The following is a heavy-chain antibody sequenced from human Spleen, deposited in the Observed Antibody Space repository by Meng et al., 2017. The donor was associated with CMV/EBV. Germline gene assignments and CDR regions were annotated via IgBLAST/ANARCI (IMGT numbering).Heavy chain of an antibody. CDR2: IYHSGST. CDR1: GDSISS. V-gene: IGHV4-4*02. J-gene: IGHJ6*02. Sequence: SETLSLTCAVSGDSISSWVRQPPGKGLEWIGEIYHSGSTNYNPSLKSRVTISVDKSKNQFSLKLSSVTAADTAVYYCARDEALEYIEVVPLGGYHYSGMDVWGQGTTVTVSS. D-gene: IGHD2-2*01. CDR3: ARDEALEYIEVVPLGGYHYSGMDV.